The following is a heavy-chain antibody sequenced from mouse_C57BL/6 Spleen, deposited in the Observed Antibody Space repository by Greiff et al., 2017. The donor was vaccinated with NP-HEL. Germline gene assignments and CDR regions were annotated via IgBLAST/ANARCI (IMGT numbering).Heavy chain of an antibody. D-gene: IGHD2-3*01. CDR1: GYTFTSYW. CDR3: ARGDDGYLFAY. Sequence: QVQLKESGAELVKPGASVKLSCKASGYTFTSYWMHWVKQRPGQGLEWIGMIHPNSGSTNYNEKFKSKATLTVDKSSSTAYMQLSSLTSEDSAVYYCARGDDGYLFAYWGQGTLVTVSA. CDR2: IHPNSGST. V-gene: IGHV1-64*01. J-gene: IGHJ3*01.